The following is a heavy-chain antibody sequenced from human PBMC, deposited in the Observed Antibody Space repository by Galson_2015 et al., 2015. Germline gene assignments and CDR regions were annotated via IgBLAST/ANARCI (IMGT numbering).Heavy chain of an antibody. D-gene: IGHD2-2*01. CDR3: ARDRVVVVPAASGYYYYGMDV. CDR1: GGSISRGGYY. J-gene: IGHJ6*02. CDR2: IYYSGRN. V-gene: IGHV4-31*03. Sequence: LFPPCPVSGGSISRGGYYWGWVRPQPGEGLGGIGEIYYSGRNHYKPSLKSRVTISVDTSKNQFSLKLSSVTAADTAVYYCARDRVVVVPAASGYYYYGMDVRGQGTTVTVSS.